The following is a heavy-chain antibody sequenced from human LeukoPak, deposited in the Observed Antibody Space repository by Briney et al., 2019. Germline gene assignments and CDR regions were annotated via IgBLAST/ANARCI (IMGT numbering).Heavy chain of an antibody. V-gene: IGHV1-2*02. Sequence: ASVKVSCKASGYTFTGYYIHWVRQAPGQGLEWMGWINPNSGGTNYAQKFQGRVTMTRDTSISTAYMEVSRLRSSDTAVYYCARASISAAGPALIDYWGQGTLVTVSS. D-gene: IGHD6-19*01. CDR2: INPNSGGT. J-gene: IGHJ4*02. CDR3: ARASISAAGPALIDY. CDR1: GYTFTGYY.